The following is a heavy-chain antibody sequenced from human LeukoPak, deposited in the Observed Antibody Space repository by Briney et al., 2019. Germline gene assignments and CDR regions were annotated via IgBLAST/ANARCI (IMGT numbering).Heavy chain of an antibody. CDR1: GLTFSSYG. V-gene: IGHV3-33*01. D-gene: IGHD2-15*01. J-gene: IGHJ3*02. CDR2: IWYDGSNK. CDR3: ARGPYKGGGAFDI. Sequence: GGSLRLSCAASGLTFSSYGMHWVRQAPGKGLEWVAVIWYDGSNKYYADSVKGRFTISRDNSKNTLYLQMNSLRAEDTAVYYCARGPYKGGGAFDIWGQGTMVTVSS.